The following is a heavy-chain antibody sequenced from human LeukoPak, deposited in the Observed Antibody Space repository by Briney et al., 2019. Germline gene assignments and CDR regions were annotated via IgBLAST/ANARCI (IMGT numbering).Heavy chain of an antibody. J-gene: IGHJ3*02. CDR1: GGSISSSSYY. V-gene: IGHV4-39*07. Sequence: SETLSLTCTVSGGSISSSSYYWGWIRQPPGKGLEWIGSIYYSGSTYYNPSLKSRVTISVDTSKNQFSLKLSSVTAADTAVYYCARLGGDCLKSTWGEGRCNAFDIWGQGTMVTVSS. D-gene: IGHD2-21*01. CDR3: ARLGGDCLKSTWGEGRCNAFDI. CDR2: IYYSGST.